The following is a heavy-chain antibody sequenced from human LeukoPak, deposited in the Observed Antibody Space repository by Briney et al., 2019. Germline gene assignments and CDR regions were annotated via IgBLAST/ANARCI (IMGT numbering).Heavy chain of an antibody. CDR3: AKDVAWGRFQH. J-gene: IGHJ1*01. V-gene: IGHV3-30*04. CDR2: ISYDGSNK. Sequence: GGSLRLSCAASGFTFSRYAMHWVRQAPGKGLEWVAVISYDGSNKYYADSVKGRFTISRDNSKNTVYLQMNSLRAEDTAVYYCAKDVAWGRFQHWGQGTLVTVSS. CDR1: GFTFSRYA. D-gene: IGHD3-16*01.